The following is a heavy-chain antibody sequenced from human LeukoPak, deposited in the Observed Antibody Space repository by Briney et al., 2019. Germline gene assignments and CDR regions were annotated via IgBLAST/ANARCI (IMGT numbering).Heavy chain of an antibody. J-gene: IGHJ6*02. CDR3: ARDVNHAMDV. CDR1: GVPFTRYW. Sequence: GGSLRLSCAASGVPFTRYWMHWVRQAPGKGLVFVSRISSDGTDTTYAASVKGRFTISGDNAKNTLYLQMNSLRAEDTAVYYCARDVNHAMDVWGQGTTVIVSS. V-gene: IGHV3-74*01. CDR2: ISSDGTDT.